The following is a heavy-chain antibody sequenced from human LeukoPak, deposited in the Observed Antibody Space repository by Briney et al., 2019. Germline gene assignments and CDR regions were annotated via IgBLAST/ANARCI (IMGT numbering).Heavy chain of an antibody. CDR2: IYHSGST. CDR1: GGSISSGGYY. V-gene: IGHV4-30-2*01. CDR3: ARLDIVVVPAAKNWFDP. Sequence: SQTLSLTCTVSGGSISSGGYYWSWIRQPPGKGLEWIGYIYHSGSTYYNPSLKSRVTISVDTSKNQFSLKLSSVTAADTAVYYCARLDIVVVPAAKNWFDPWGQGTLVTVSS. D-gene: IGHD2-2*03. J-gene: IGHJ5*02.